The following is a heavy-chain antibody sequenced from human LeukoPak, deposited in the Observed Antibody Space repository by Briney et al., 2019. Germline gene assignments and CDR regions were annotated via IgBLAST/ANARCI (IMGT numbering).Heavy chain of an antibody. CDR1: GGSISSSNW. J-gene: IGHJ4*02. CDR2: IYHSGST. Sequence: SGTLSLTCAVSGGSISSSNWWSWVRQPPGKGLEWIGGIYHSGSTNYNPSLKSRVTISVDKSKNQFSLKLSSVTAADTAVYYCARGTDRSDWFPAGWGQGTLVTVSP. CDR3: ARGTDRSDWFPAG. V-gene: IGHV4-4*02. D-gene: IGHD6-19*01.